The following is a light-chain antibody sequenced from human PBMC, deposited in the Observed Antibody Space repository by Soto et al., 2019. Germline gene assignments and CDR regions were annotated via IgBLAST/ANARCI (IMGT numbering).Light chain of an antibody. J-gene: IGKJ4*01. CDR3: QQIYSAPLN. Sequence: DIQMTQSPSSLSASVGDRFTITCRASQSITTYLNWYRQKPGKAPKLLIYAASSLQSGVPSRFSGSGSETEFTLSISSLQPEDFATYFCQQIYSAPLNFGGGTKV. V-gene: IGKV1-39*01. CDR1: QSITTY. CDR2: AAS.